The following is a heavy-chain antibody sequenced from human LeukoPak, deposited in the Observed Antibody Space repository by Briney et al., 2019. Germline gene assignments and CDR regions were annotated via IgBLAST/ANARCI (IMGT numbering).Heavy chain of an antibody. CDR3: ARVLYDYYDSSGYHLPDY. Sequence: GGSLRLSCVASGFTFNTYSMNWVRQAPGKGLEWVSSISSSSTYIYYADSVQGRFTISRDNAKNSLYLQMNSLRAEDTAVYCCARVLYDYYDSSGYHLPDYWGQGTLVTVSS. V-gene: IGHV3-21*01. CDR1: GFTFNTYS. D-gene: IGHD3-22*01. CDR2: ISSSSTYI. J-gene: IGHJ4*02.